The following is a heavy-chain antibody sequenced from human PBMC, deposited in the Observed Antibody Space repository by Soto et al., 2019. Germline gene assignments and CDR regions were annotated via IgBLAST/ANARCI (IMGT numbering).Heavy chain of an antibody. J-gene: IGHJ3*02. D-gene: IGHD4-17*01. V-gene: IGHV1-24*01. CDR1: GYTLTELS. CDR3: ATAPDYGDYEKNAFDI. CDR2: FDPEDGET. Sequence: GASVKVSCKVSGYTLTELSMHWVRQAPGKGLEWMGGFDPEDGETIYAQKFQGRVTMTEDTSTDTAYMELSSLRSEDTAVYYCATAPDYGDYEKNAFDIWGKGTMVTVSS.